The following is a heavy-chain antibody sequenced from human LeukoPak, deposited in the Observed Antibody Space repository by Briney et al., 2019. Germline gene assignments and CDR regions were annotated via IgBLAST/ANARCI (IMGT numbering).Heavy chain of an antibody. CDR3: ARDRLIAAAGRPQGSYFDY. J-gene: IGHJ4*02. V-gene: IGHV1-2*02. D-gene: IGHD6-13*01. Sequence: ASVKVSCKASGYTFTGYYMHWVRQAPGQGLEWMGWINPNSGGTNYAQKFQGRVTMTRDTSISTAYMELSSLRSEDTAVYYCARDRLIAAAGRPQGSYFDYWGQGTLVTVSS. CDR1: GYTFTGYY. CDR2: INPNSGGT.